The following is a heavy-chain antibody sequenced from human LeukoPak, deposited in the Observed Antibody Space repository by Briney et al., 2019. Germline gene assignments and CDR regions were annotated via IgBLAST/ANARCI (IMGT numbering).Heavy chain of an antibody. CDR1: GGSFSGYF. Sequence: PSETLSLTCAVYGGSFSGYFWTWIRQPPGKGLEWIGYISNSGSTNYNPSLKSRVTILMDTSKKQFSLKLSSVTAADTAVYYCARELIVGATMAFDMWGQGTRVTVSS. CDR2: ISNSGST. J-gene: IGHJ3*02. CDR3: ARELIVGATMAFDM. V-gene: IGHV4-59*01. D-gene: IGHD1-26*01.